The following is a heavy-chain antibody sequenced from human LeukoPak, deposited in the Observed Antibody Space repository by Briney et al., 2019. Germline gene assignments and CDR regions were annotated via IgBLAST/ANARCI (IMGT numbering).Heavy chain of an antibody. Sequence: GGSLRLSCAASGFTFSSYWMSWVRQAPGKGLEWVANIKQDGSEKYYVDSVKGRFTISRDNSKNTLYLQMNSLRAEDTAVYYCAKDRAGYIFDYWGQGTLVTVSS. D-gene: IGHD3-9*01. CDR2: IKQDGSEK. V-gene: IGHV3-7*01. CDR3: AKDRAGYIFDY. J-gene: IGHJ4*02. CDR1: GFTFSSYW.